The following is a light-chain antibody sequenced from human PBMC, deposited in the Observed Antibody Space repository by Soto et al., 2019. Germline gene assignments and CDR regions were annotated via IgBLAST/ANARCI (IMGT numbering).Light chain of an antibody. CDR1: SFNIGSGYD. CDR2: DNN. V-gene: IGLV1-40*01. CDR3: QSYDTSLSGYV. Sequence: QPVLTQPPSVSGAPGQRVTISCAGNSFNIGSGYDVHWYQQLPGAAPKLLIYDNNNRPSGVPDRFSGSKSGASASLAITGLQAEDEADYYCQSYDTSLSGYVFGTGTKLTVL. J-gene: IGLJ1*01.